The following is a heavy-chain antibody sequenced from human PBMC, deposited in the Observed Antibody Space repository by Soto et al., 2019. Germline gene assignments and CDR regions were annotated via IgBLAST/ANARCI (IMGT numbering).Heavy chain of an antibody. V-gene: IGHV1-3*01. CDR2: IDAGNGNT. D-gene: IGHD3-9*01. Sequence: QVQLVQSGAEVKKPGASVILSCKASGYTFTRNAINWVRQAPGQRLEWIGKIDAGNGNTKYSQKFQGRVTIARDTTVRSDYMAVNTRECDGTSIYFCARSYTDYSRFDYGGQCTVVTVSS. J-gene: IGHJ4*02. CDR3: ARSYTDYSRFDY. CDR1: GYTFTRNA.